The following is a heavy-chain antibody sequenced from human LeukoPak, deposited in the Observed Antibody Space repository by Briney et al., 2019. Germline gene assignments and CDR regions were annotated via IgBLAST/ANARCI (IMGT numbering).Heavy chain of an antibody. Sequence: GASVKVSCKASGYTFTGYYMHWVRQAPGQGLEWMGRINPNSGGTNYAQKFQGRVTMTRGTSISTAYMELSRLRSDDTAVYYCARDPAGNTAMVGGGGYWGQGTLVTVSS. D-gene: IGHD5-18*01. CDR1: GYTFTGYY. CDR3: ARDPAGNTAMVGGGGY. V-gene: IGHV1-2*06. J-gene: IGHJ4*02. CDR2: INPNSGGT.